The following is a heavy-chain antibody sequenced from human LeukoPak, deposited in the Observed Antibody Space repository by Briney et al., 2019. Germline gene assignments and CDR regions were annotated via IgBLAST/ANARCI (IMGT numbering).Heavy chain of an antibody. Sequence: ASVKVSCKASGGTFSSYAISWVRQAPGQGLEWMGGIIPIFGTANYAQKFQGRVTITAVESTSTAYMELSSLRSEDTAVYYCARNYDSSGYYLNWFDPWGQGTLVTVSS. D-gene: IGHD3-22*01. V-gene: IGHV1-69*13. J-gene: IGHJ5*02. CDR2: IIPIFGTA. CDR1: GGTFSSYA. CDR3: ARNYDSSGYYLNWFDP.